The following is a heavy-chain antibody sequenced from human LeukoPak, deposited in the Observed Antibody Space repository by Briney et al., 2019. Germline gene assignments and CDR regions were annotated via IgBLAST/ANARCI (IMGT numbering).Heavy chain of an antibody. CDR1: GGTFISYA. Sequence: SVKVSCKASGGTFISYAISWVRQAPGQGVEWRGGIIPIIGTANYAQKLQGRVTIPADESTRTAYMELSSLRSEDTAVYYCARGYSSGWYDYWGQGTLVTVSS. CDR3: ARGYSSGWYDY. D-gene: IGHD6-19*01. J-gene: IGHJ4*02. CDR2: IIPIIGTA. V-gene: IGHV1-69*01.